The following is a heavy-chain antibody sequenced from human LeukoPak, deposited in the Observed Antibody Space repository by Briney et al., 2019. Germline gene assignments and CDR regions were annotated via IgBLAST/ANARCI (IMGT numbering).Heavy chain of an antibody. CDR1: LGSISSGGYY. CDR2: IYYSGST. V-gene: IGHV4-31*03. D-gene: IGHD3-3*02. CDR3: ARVGSSFRGNWFDP. J-gene: IGHJ5*02. Sequence: SQTLSLTCTVSLGSISSGGYYWSWIRQHPGKGLEWIGYIYYSGSTYYNPSLNSRVTISVDTSNNQFSLKLSSVTAADTAVYYCARVGSSFRGNWFDPWGQGTLVTVSS.